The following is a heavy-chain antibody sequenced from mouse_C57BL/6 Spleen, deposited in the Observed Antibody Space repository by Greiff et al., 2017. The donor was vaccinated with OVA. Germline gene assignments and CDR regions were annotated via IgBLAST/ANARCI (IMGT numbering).Heavy chain of an antibody. CDR2: IYPGDGDT. CDR1: GYAFSSSW. V-gene: IGHV1-82*01. D-gene: IGHD3-2*02. CDR3: ARGGDSSGFPY. Sequence: VQLQQSGPELVKPGASVKISCKASGYAFSSSWMNWVKQRPGKGLEWIGRIYPGDGDTNYNGKFKGKATLTADKSSSTAYMQLSRLTSEDSAVYFCARGGDSSGFPYWGQGTLVTVSA. J-gene: IGHJ3*01.